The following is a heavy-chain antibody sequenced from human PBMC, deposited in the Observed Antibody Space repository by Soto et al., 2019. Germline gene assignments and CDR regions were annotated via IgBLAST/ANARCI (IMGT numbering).Heavy chain of an antibody. Sequence: ASVKVSCKTSGYTFTGYYLNWVRQAPGRGLEWVGWINPETGDTNNAQKFQGRVTVTTDTSISTGYMELSGLKSDDTAVYYCVTGDHLVRWGQGTRVTVSS. CDR2: INPETGDT. D-gene: IGHD6-6*01. CDR1: GYTFTGYY. V-gene: IGHV1-2*02. J-gene: IGHJ4*02. CDR3: VTGDHLVR.